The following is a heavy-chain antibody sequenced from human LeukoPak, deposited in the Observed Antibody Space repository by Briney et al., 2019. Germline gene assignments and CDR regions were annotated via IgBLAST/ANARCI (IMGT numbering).Heavy chain of an antibody. V-gene: IGHV4-59*01. Sequence: PSETLSLTCTVSGASISSYYWSWIRQPPGKGLEWIGYISYSGSTNYNTSLMSRVTISLDTSKNQVSLKLSSVTAADTAVHYCARDKDSLFDPWGQGTLVTVSS. CDR1: GASISSYY. D-gene: IGHD2-15*01. CDR2: ISYSGST. CDR3: ARDKDSLFDP. J-gene: IGHJ5*02.